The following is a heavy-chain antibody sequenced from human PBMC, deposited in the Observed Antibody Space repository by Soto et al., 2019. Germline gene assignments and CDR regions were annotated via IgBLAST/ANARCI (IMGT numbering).Heavy chain of an antibody. CDR2: ISSSSTYI. Sequence: EVQLVESGGGLVKPGGSLRLSSAASGFTFSSYTMSWVRQAPGKGLEWVSSISSSSTYIYYADSVKGRFTISRDNAKNSLYLQMNSLRAEDTAVYYCARDNGEFDPWGQGTLVTVSS. D-gene: IGHD3-10*01. J-gene: IGHJ5*02. V-gene: IGHV3-21*01. CDR1: GFTFSSYT. CDR3: ARDNGEFDP.